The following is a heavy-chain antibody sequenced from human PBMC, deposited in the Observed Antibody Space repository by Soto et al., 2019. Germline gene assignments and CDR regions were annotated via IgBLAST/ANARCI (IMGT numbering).Heavy chain of an antibody. CDR2: ISYDGDNK. CDR1: GFMFNDYG. CDR3: VKGDLDTAVVNSPDAFDF. V-gene: IGHV3-30*18. D-gene: IGHD5-18*01. Sequence: GGSLRLSCEASGFMFNDYGMHWVRQAPGKGLDWVAVISYDGDNKYYAQSVKGRFTISRDNSKNTLFLHMDSLRREDTAVYHCVKGDLDTAVVNSPDAFDFWGQGTMVTVSS. J-gene: IGHJ3*01.